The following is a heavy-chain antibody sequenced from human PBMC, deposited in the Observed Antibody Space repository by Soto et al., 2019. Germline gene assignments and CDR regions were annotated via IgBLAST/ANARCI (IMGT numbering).Heavy chain of an antibody. V-gene: IGHV3-48*02. Sequence: GGSLRLSCGASGFSLADYPMNWVGQTPGKGLEWISYTSPRGDTFYYAESVEGRFTISRDNARNSLSLQMNSLRDEDTALYYCAKGPHTNVGWPYYFESWGQGVPVTVSS. CDR3: AKGPHTNVGWPYYFES. CDR2: TSPRGDTF. J-gene: IGHJ4*02. CDR1: GFSLADYP. D-gene: IGHD6-19*01.